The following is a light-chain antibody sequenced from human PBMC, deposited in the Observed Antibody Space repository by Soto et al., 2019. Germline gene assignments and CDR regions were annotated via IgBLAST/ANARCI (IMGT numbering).Light chain of an antibody. CDR1: SSDIGGYNY. J-gene: IGLJ2*01. CDR2: DVS. V-gene: IGLV2-14*01. Sequence: QSALTQPASVSGSPGLSITISCTGTSSDIGGYNYVSWYQQHPGKAPKLMIYDVSNRPSGVSNRFSGSKSGNTASLTISGLQAEDEADYYCSSQAVSSTLVFGGGTKVTVL. CDR3: SSQAVSSTLV.